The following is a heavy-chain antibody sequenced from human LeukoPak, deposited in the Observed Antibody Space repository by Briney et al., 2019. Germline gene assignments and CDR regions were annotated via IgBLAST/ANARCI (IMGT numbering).Heavy chain of an antibody. V-gene: IGHV3-30-3*01. CDR2: ISYDGSNK. Sequence: PGGSLRLSCAASGFTFSSYAMHWVRQAPGKGLEWVAVISYDGSNKYYADSVKGRFTISRDNSKNTLYLQMNSLRAEDTAVYYCAREKGRSFDYWGRGTLVTVSS. J-gene: IGHJ4*02. CDR1: GFTFSSYA. CDR3: AREKGRSFDY.